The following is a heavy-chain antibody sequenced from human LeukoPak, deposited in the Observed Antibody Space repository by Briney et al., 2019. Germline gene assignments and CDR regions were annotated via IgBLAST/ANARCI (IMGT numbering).Heavy chain of an antibody. V-gene: IGHV4-4*02. J-gene: IGHJ4*02. Sequence: PSGTLSLTCAVSGRSISSTNWWSWVRQPPGKGLEWIGYIYYSGSTYYNPSLKGRVTISADTAKSQFSLQLSSVTAADTAVYYCARNHCSGGTCYFDYWGQGTRVTVSS. CDR1: GRSISSTNW. D-gene: IGHD2-15*01. CDR3: ARNHCSGGTCYFDY. CDR2: IYYSGST.